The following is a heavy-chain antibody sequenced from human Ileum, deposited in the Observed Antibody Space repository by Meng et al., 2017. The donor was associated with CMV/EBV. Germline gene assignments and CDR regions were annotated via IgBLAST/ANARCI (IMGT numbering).Heavy chain of an antibody. D-gene: IGHD2-15*01. CDR2: IYQTGTT. CDR3: GRGPRQADPSVGP. V-gene: IGHV4-38-2*02. Sequence: SDTLSLTCTVSNFPISSGYYWGWIRQPPGKGLEFLASIYQTGTTFSNPSLKSRLSISVDTSKNQFSLTLASVTASDTAVYYCGRGPRQADPSVGPWGRGILVTVSS. J-gene: IGHJ5*02. CDR1: NFPISSGYY.